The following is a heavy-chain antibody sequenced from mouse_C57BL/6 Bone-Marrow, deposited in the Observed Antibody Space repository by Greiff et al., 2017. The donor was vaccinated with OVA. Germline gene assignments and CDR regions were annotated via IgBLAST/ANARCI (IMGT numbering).Heavy chain of an antibody. J-gene: IGHJ1*03. Sequence: VQLPQSGAELVRPGASVKLSCTASGFNIKDDHMHWVKQRPEQGLEWVGWIDSENGDTEYASKFQGKATMTADTSSNTAYLQLSSLTSEGTAVYYCTTECSVWYVDGGGTGTAVTVTA. CDR2: IDSENGDT. CDR3: TTECSVWYVDG. CDR1: GFNIKDDH. V-gene: IGHV14-4*01. D-gene: IGHD1-1*01.